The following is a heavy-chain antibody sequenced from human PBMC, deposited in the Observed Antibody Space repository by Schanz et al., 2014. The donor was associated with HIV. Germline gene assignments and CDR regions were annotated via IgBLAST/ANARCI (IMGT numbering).Heavy chain of an antibody. CDR1: GGSISSGDYY. CDR3: ARLRTYDSADY. CDR2: SYYSRST. D-gene: IGHD3-22*01. Sequence: QVQLQESGPGLVKPSQTLSLTCTVSGGSISSGDYYWSWIRQPPGKGLEWIGFSYYSRSTYYNPSLESRVTISVDASRTQFFRKLSSVTAADTAVYYCARLRTYDSADYWGQGTLVTVSS. J-gene: IGHJ4*02. V-gene: IGHV4-30-4*01.